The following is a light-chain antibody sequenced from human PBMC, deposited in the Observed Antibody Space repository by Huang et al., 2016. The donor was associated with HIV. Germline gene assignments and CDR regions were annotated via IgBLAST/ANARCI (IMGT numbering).Light chain of an antibody. CDR1: ESISGY. V-gene: IGKV1-39*01. Sequence: DIQMTQSPSSLSASVGDRVTITCRASESISGYLNWYQHKPGKTPKGLIYAASSLQSGVPSRFSCSGSGTDFTLTITSLQPEDFATYYCQQSYNTPWTFGQGTKVEIK. CDR2: AAS. CDR3: QQSYNTPWT. J-gene: IGKJ1*01.